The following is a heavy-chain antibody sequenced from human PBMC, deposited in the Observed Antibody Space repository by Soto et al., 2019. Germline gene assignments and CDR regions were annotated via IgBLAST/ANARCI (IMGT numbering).Heavy chain of an antibody. CDR2: IKSKTDGGTT. CDR3: TTDKTYYDFWSGYYYHYGMDV. Sequence: GGSLRLSCAASGFTFSNAWMNWVHQAPGKGLEWVGRIKSKTDGGTTDYAAPVKGRFTISRDDSKNTLYLQMNSLKTEDTAVYYCTTDKTYYDFWSGYYYHYGMDVWGQGTTVTVSS. D-gene: IGHD3-3*01. CDR1: GFTFSNAW. J-gene: IGHJ6*02. V-gene: IGHV3-15*07.